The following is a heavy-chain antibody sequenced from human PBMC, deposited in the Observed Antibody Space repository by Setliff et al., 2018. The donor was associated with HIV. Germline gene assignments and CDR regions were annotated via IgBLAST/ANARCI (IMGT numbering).Heavy chain of an antibody. Sequence: PSETLSLTCTVSGGSISSYYWSWIRQPAGKGLEWIGHIYISGSTNYNPSFNSRVTMSVDTSKNQFSLRLTFVTAADTAMYHCARDPGGRRFGELSPGYFQYWGLGILVTVSS. CDR1: GGSISSYY. V-gene: IGHV4-4*07. CDR2: IYISGST. J-gene: IGHJ1*01. D-gene: IGHD3-10*01. CDR3: ARDPGGRRFGELSPGYFQY.